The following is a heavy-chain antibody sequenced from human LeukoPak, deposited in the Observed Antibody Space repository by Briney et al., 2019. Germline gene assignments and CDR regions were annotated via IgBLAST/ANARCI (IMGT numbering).Heavy chain of an antibody. J-gene: IGHJ3*02. D-gene: IGHD6-13*01. CDR2: IWYDGSNK. V-gene: IGHV3-33*01. CDR3: ASVATAAGIGDAFDI. Sequence: PGGSLRLSCAASGFTFSSYGMHWVRQAPGKGLEWVAVIWYDGSNKYYADSVKGRFTISRDNSKNTLYLQMNSLRAEDTAVYYCASVATAAGIGDAFDIWGQGTMVTVSS. CDR1: GFTFSSYG.